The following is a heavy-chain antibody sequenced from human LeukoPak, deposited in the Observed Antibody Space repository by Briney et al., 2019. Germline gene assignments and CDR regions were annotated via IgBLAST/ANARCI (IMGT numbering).Heavy chain of an antibody. Sequence: GASVKVSCKASGGTFSSYAISWVRQAPGQGLEWMGGIIPIFGTANYAQKFQGRVTITADESTSTAYMGLSSLRSEDTAVYYCARDPPGDSSGYFQPYYYYGMDVWGQGTTVTVSS. CDR1: GGTFSSYA. CDR3: ARDPPGDSSGYFQPYYYYGMDV. J-gene: IGHJ6*02. CDR2: IIPIFGTA. V-gene: IGHV1-69*13. D-gene: IGHD3-22*01.